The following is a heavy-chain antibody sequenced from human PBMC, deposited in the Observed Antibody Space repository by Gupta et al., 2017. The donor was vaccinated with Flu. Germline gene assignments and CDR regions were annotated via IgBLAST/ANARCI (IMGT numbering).Heavy chain of an antibody. CDR3: ARDERLEDYMATTPDYTTVLPYSYSYGLDV. CDR2: INSEVVPT. D-gene: IGHD5-12*01. CDR1: GCTFSSYS. V-gene: IGHV3-74*01. Sequence: EVQRVESGGGLVQHGGSLRLSGAASGCTFSSYSLHWVRRAPGQWLLWVSSINSEVVPTTDADSVKGQFTISRENAKNTLSLQMNSLRAEDTVVYYCARDERLEDYMATTPDYTTVLPYSYSYGLDVWGQGTTVTVSS. J-gene: IGHJ6*02.